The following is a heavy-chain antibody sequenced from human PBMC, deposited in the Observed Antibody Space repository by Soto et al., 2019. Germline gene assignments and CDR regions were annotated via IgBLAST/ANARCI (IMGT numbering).Heavy chain of an antibody. Sequence: PSETLSLTCTVSGGSISSYYWSWIRQPPGKGLEWIGYTYYSGSTNYNPSPKSRVTISVDTSKNQFSLKLSSVTAADTAVYYCARLGPGTFDYWGQGTLVTVSS. D-gene: IGHD1-7*01. J-gene: IGHJ4*02. CDR1: GGSISSYY. CDR2: TYYSGST. CDR3: ARLGPGTFDY. V-gene: IGHV4-59*08.